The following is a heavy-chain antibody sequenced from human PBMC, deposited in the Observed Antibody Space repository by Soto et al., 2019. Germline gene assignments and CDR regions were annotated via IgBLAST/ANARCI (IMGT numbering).Heavy chain of an antibody. CDR2: FDPEDGET. V-gene: IGHV1-24*01. J-gene: IGHJ3*02. Sequence: QVQLVQSGAEVKKPGASVKVSCKVSGYTLTELSMHWVRQAPGKGLEWMGGFDPEDGETIYAQKFQGRVTMTEDTSTDTAYMELSSLRSEDTAVYYCATEGPGEAAAGTEKSWYAFDIWGQGTMVTVSS. CDR3: ATEGPGEAAAGTEKSWYAFDI. D-gene: IGHD6-13*01. CDR1: GYTLTELS.